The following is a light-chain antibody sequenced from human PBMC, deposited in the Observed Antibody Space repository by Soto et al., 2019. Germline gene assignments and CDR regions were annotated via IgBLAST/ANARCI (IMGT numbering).Light chain of an antibody. V-gene: IGLV1-44*01. CDR3: AALDDSLNGGV. CDR1: NSNIGSNT. CDR2: SNS. Sequence: QSVLAQPPSTSGTPGQRVSLSCSGTNSNIGSNTVNWYQQVPGTAPKLLIYSNSQRRSGVPARLSGYKSGTSASLAINGLQPEDEADYYCAALDDSLNGGVFGGGTKLTVL. J-gene: IGLJ3*02.